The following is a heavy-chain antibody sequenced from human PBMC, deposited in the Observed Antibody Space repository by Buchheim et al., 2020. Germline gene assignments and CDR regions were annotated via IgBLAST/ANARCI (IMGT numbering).Heavy chain of an antibody. CDR2: IFHSGST. CDR1: GGSISSGGYS. V-gene: IGHV4-30-2*01. Sequence: QLQLQESGSGLVKPSQTLSLTCAVSGGSISSGGYSWSWIRRPPGKGLDWIGYIFHSGSTYYNPSPKIRVTISVARSKNPFSLKLSSVTAADTAVYYCARAQDGYNPFYFDYWGQGTL. D-gene: IGHD5-24*01. J-gene: IGHJ4*02. CDR3: ARAQDGYNPFYFDY.